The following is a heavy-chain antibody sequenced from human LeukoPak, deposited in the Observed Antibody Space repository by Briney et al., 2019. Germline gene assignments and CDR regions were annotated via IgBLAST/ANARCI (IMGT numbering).Heavy chain of an antibody. D-gene: IGHD3-9*01. CDR1: GYSFTSYW. Sequence: GESLKISCKGSGYSFTSYWIGWVRQMPGKGLEWMGIIYPGDSDTRYSPSFQGQVTISADKSISTAYLQWSGLKASDTAMYYCARMAYYDILTGYSHYFDYWGQGTLVTVSS. CDR3: ARMAYYDILTGYSHYFDY. J-gene: IGHJ4*02. CDR2: IYPGDSDT. V-gene: IGHV5-51*01.